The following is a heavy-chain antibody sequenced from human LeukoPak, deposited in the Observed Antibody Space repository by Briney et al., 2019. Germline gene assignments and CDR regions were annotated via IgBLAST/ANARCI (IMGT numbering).Heavy chain of an antibody. Sequence: GGSLRLSCAASGFTFSSYAMHWVRQAPGKGLEWVAVISYDGSNKYYADSVKGRFTISRDNSKNTLYLQMNSLRAEDTAVYYCAKAGGDYYDYVWGSYRYGSYFDYWGQGTLVTVSS. CDR2: ISYDGSNK. CDR3: AKAGGDYYDYVWGSYRYGSYFDY. CDR1: GFTFSSYA. J-gene: IGHJ4*02. D-gene: IGHD3-16*02. V-gene: IGHV3-30-3*01.